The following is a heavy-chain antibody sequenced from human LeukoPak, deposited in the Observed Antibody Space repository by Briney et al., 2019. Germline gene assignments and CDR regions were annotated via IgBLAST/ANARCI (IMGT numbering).Heavy chain of an antibody. D-gene: IGHD6-19*01. CDR1: GFTVSNNF. J-gene: IGHJ4*02. Sequence: PGGSLRLSCAASGFTVSNNFMSWVRQAPGKGLEWVSVIYSGGSTNYADSVKGRFTISRDISKNMLYLQMNSLRAEDTAVYYCARGGTSGWSLFDYWGQGTLVTVSS. CDR2: IYSGGST. CDR3: ARGGTSGWSLFDY. V-gene: IGHV3-66*01.